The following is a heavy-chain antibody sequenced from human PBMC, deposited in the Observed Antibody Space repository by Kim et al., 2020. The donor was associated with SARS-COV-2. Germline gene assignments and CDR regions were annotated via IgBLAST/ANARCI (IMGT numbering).Heavy chain of an antibody. V-gene: IGHV3-73*01. CDR2: IRSKTKNYAT. CDR3: LGVIRSDNNYNMDV. CDR1: GFTFSGSD. Sequence: GGSLRLSCAASGFTFSGSDMEWVRQASGKGLEWVGRIRSKTKNYATAYAASVKGRFTISRDDSKNTAYLQMNSLKTEDTAVHYCLGVIRSDNNYNMDVGGQGTTVTVSS. D-gene: IGHD3-10*01. J-gene: IGHJ6*02.